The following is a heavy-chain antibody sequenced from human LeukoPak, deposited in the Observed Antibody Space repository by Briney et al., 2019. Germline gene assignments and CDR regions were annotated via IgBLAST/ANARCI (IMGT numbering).Heavy chain of an antibody. CDR2: LYRGGGT. CDR3: ELYCSSTSCEPFDY. J-gene: IGHJ4*02. CDR1: GFTVSNNY. Sequence: PGGSLRLSCAASGFTVSNNYMSWVRQAPGKGLEWVSILYRGGGTYCADSVKGRFTISRDNSKNTLFLQMNSLTAEDTAVYYCELYCSSTSCEPFDYWGQGTLVTVSS. V-gene: IGHV3-66*01. D-gene: IGHD2-2*01.